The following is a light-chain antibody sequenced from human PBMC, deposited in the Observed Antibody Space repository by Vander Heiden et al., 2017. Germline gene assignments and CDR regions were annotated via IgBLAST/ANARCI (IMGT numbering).Light chain of an antibody. V-gene: IGKV4-1*01. Sequence: DIVMTQSPDSLAVSLGERATINCKSSQSVLYSSNNKNYLAWYQQKPGQPPKLLIYWASTRESGAPDRFSGSGSGTDFTLTISSLQAEDVAVYYCQQDDSTPFTFGQGTKVDIK. J-gene: IGKJ2*01. CDR3: QQDDSTPFT. CDR1: QSVLYSSNNKNY. CDR2: WAS.